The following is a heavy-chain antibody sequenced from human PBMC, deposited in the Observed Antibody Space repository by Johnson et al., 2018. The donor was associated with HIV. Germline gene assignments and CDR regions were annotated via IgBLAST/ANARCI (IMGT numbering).Heavy chain of an antibody. CDR3: ARDGVYSSPWDALDI. CDR1: GFTFSSYA. D-gene: IGHD6-13*01. V-gene: IGHV3-23*04. Sequence: VQLVESGGGLVQPGGSLRLSCAASGFTFSSYAMSWVRQAPGKGLEWVSAISGSGGNTYYADSVEGRLTISRDNAKNSLYLQIDNLRAEDTAVYYCARDGVYSSPWDALDIWGHGTMVTVSS. CDR2: ISGSGGNT. J-gene: IGHJ3*02.